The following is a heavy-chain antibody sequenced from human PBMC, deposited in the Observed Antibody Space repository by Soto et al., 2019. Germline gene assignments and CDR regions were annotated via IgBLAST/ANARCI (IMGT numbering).Heavy chain of an antibody. Sequence: PGGSLRLSCAASGFTFSSYWMSWVRQAPGKGLEWVANIKQDGSEKYYVDSVKGRFTISRDNAKNSLYLQMNSLRAEDTAVYYCARDLPWGYDFWSGYGGYYYYGMDVWGQGTTVTVSS. J-gene: IGHJ6*02. CDR3: ARDLPWGYDFWSGYGGYYYYGMDV. D-gene: IGHD3-3*01. CDR2: IKQDGSEK. CDR1: GFTFSSYW. V-gene: IGHV3-7*05.